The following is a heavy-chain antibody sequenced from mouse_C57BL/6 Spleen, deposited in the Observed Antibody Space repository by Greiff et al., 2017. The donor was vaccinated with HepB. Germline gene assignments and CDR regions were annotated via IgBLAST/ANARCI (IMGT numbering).Heavy chain of an antibody. CDR2: IHPNSGST. D-gene: IGHD1-1*01. Sequence: QAQLKQPGAELVKPGASVKLSCKASGSTFTSYWMHWAKQRPGQGLEWIGMIHPNSGSTNYNEKFKSKATLTVVKSSRTAYMQLSSLSSEASAVYYCASEGVMYYGSSLAWFAYWGQGTLVTVSA. J-gene: IGHJ3*01. V-gene: IGHV1-64*01. CDR1: GSTFTSYW. CDR3: ASEGVMYYGSSLAWFAY.